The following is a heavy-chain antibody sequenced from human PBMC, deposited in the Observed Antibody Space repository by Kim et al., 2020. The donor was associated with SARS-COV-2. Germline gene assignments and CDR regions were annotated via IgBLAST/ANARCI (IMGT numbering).Heavy chain of an antibody. CDR2: IYYSGST. CDR3: ARETFQLGAPFDY. CDR1: GGSISSYY. D-gene: IGHD6-6*01. V-gene: IGHV4-59*13. Sequence: SETLSLTCTVSGGSISSYYWSWIRQPPGKGLEWIGYIYYSGSTNYNPSLKSRVTISVDTSKNQFSLKLSSVTAADTAVYYCARETFQLGAPFDYWGQGTLVTVSS. J-gene: IGHJ4*02.